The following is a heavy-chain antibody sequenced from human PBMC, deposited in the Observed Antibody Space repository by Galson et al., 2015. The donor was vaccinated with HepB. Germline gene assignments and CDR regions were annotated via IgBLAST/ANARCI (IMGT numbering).Heavy chain of an antibody. CDR3: AKVERITIFGVVKPFDF. J-gene: IGHJ4*02. CDR1: GFTFSSYA. CDR2: ISGSGGST. Sequence: SLRLSCAASGFTFSSYAMSWVRQAPGKGLEWVSAISGSGGSTYYADSVKGRFTISRDNSKNTLYLQMNSPRAEDTAVYYCAKVERITIFGVVKPFDFWGQGTLVTVSS. V-gene: IGHV3-23*01. D-gene: IGHD3-3*01.